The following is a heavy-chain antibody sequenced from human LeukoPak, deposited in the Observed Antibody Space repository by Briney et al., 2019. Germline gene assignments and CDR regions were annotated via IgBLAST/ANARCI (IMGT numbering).Heavy chain of an antibody. CDR2: MSYSGNT. CDR3: ARFPSGSNWFDA. V-gene: IGHV4-59*11. Sequence: PSETLSLTCSVSGASISSQFWSWVRQPPGKRPEYIGYMSYSGNTNYNPSLKSRVTISLDTSKNQFSLKLSSLTAADTAVYYRARFPSGSNWFDAWGQGTLVTVSS. J-gene: IGHJ5*02. CDR1: GASISSQF.